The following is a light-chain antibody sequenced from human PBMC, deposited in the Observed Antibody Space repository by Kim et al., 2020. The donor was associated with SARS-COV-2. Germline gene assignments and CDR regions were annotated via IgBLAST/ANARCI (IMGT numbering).Light chain of an antibody. Sequence: QPVLTQPASVSGSPGQSIAISCTGISSDFGNYNFVSWYQQHPGKAPKLMIYEDSKRPSGISNRFSGSKSGNTASLTISGLQAEDEADYYCSSYAGSGTYVFGTGTKVTVL. CDR2: EDS. J-gene: IGLJ1*01. V-gene: IGLV2-23*01. CDR3: SSYAGSGTYV. CDR1: SSDFGNYNF.